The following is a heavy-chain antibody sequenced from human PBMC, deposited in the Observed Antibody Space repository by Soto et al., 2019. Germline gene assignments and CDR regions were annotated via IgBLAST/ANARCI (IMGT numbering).Heavy chain of an antibody. CDR1: GFTFSIYG. Sequence: VQLLESGGGVVQPGRSLRLSCTTSGFTFSIYGMHWVRQAPGKGLEWVAVISCDGKNRYYADSVKGRFTISRDNSKTTLFLQMSNLGADVTAGYFCAKGVEASAGLDPWGQGALVTVAS. CDR2: ISCDGKNR. J-gene: IGHJ5*02. D-gene: IGHD1-26*01. CDR3: AKGVEASAGLDP. V-gene: IGHV3-30*18.